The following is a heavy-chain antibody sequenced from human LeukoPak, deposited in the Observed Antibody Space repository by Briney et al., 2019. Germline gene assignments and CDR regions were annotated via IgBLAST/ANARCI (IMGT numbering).Heavy chain of an antibody. J-gene: IGHJ4*02. V-gene: IGHV3-23*01. CDR2: ISGSGGST. CDR1: GFTFSSYG. D-gene: IGHD3-22*01. Sequence: GGSLRLSCAASGFTFSSYGMHWVRQAPGKGLGWVSAISGSGGSTYYADSVKGRFTISRDNSKNTLYLQMNSLRAEDTAVYYCARGGYYDSSGYYHPDHYFDYWGQGTLVTVSS. CDR3: ARGGYYDSSGYYHPDHYFDY.